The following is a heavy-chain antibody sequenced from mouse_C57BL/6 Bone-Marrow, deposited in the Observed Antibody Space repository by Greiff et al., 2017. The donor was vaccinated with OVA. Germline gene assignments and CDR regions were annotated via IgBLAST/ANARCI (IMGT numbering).Heavy chain of an antibody. CDR2: INYDGSST. J-gene: IGHJ1*03. Sequence: VQLKESEGGLVQPGSSMKLSCTASGFTFSDYYMAWVRQVPEKGLEWVANINYDGSSTYYLDSLKSRFIISRDNAKNILYLQMSSLKSEDTATYYCARERLDWYFDVWGTGTTVTVSS. V-gene: IGHV5-16*01. D-gene: IGHD2-4*01. CDR3: ARERLDWYFDV. CDR1: GFTFSDYY.